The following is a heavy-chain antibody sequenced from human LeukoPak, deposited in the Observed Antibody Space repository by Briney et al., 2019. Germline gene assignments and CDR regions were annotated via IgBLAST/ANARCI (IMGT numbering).Heavy chain of an antibody. Sequence: ASVKVSCKASGYTFTSYGISWVRQAPGQGLEWMGWISAYNGNTNYAQKLQGRVTMTTDTSTSTAYMELRSLRSDDTAVYYCAGNWGPHNYYYMDVWGKGTTVTVSS. D-gene: IGHD7-27*01. J-gene: IGHJ6*03. V-gene: IGHV1-18*01. CDR2: ISAYNGNT. CDR3: AGNWGPHNYYYMDV. CDR1: GYTFTSYG.